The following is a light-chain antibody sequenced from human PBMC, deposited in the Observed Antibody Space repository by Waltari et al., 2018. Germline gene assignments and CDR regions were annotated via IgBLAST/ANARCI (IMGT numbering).Light chain of an antibody. Sequence: EIVMTQSPATLSVSPGERATLSCRASQSVSSNLAWYQQKPGQAPRLLIHGASTRATGIPARFSGSGSGTEFTLTISSLQSEDLAVYYCLQDNNWWTFGQGTKVEIK. CDR2: GAS. V-gene: IGKV3-15*01. CDR1: QSVSSN. J-gene: IGKJ1*01. CDR3: LQDNNWWT.